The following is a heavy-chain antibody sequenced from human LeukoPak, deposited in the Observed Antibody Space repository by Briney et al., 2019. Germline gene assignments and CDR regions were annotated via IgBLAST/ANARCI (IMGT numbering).Heavy chain of an antibody. CDR1: GFTFTNYA. CDR3: AKDSWELLYFDY. J-gene: IGHJ4*02. Sequence: GGSLRLSCAASGFTFTNYAMSWVRQAPGRGLEWVSAITSGGSTYYADSVKGRFTISRDDSKNTLYLQMNSLRAEDTAVYYCAKDSWELLYFDYWGQGTLVTVSS. CDR2: ITSGGST. D-gene: IGHD1-26*01. V-gene: IGHV3-23*01.